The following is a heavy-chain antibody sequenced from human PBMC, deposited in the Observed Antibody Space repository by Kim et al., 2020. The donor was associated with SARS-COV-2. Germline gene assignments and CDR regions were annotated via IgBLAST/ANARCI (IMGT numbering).Heavy chain of an antibody. CDR1: GFTFSSYE. J-gene: IGHJ6*02. V-gene: IGHV3-48*03. D-gene: IGHD6-13*01. Sequence: GGSLRLSCAASGFTFSSYEMNWVRQAPGKGLEWVSYISSSGSTIYYADSVKGRFTISRDNAKNSLYLQMNSLRAEDTAVYYCARDPYSSSYNYYGMDVWGQRTTLNVSS. CDR2: ISSSGSTI. CDR3: ARDPYSSSYNYYGMDV.